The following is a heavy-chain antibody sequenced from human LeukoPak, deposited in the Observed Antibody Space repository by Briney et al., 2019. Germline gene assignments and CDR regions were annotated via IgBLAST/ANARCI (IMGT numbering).Heavy chain of an antibody. J-gene: IGHJ4*02. CDR2: ISSSGSYT. Sequence: GGSLRLSCAASGFTFSDYYMSWIRQAPGKGLEWVSYISSSGSYTNYADSVKGRFTISRDNAKNSLYLQMNSLRAEDTAVYYCARVRYCSSTSCEGPYYFDYWGQGTLVTVSS. D-gene: IGHD2-2*01. V-gene: IGHV3-11*06. CDR1: GFTFSDYY. CDR3: ARVRYCSSTSCEGPYYFDY.